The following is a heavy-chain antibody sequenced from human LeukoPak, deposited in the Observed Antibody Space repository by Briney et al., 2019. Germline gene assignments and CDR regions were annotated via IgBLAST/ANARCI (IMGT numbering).Heavy chain of an antibody. CDR2: ISKSGGST. Sequence: LPGGSLRLSCVASGFSFSHYAMSWVRQAPGKGLEWVSAISKSGGSTFYADSVKGRFTISRDNSKTTVFLQMNSLRDDDTAVYYCAKVHHYDSSGYGNPDRWGQGTLVTVSS. CDR3: AKVHHYDSSGYGNPDR. V-gene: IGHV3-23*01. D-gene: IGHD3-22*01. J-gene: IGHJ5*02. CDR1: GFSFSHYA.